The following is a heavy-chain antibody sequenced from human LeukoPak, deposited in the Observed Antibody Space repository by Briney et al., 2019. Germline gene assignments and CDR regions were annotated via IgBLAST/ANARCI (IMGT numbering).Heavy chain of an antibody. CDR1: GFPFSSYW. CDR3: AKDSSLRWIQPDY. D-gene: IGHD5-18*01. V-gene: IGHV3-7*01. J-gene: IGHJ4*02. CDR2: IKEDGSEK. Sequence: GGSLRLSCAASGFPFSSYWMSWVRQAPGKGLEWVANIKEDGSEKYYVDSVKGRFTISRDNAKNTLYLQMNSLRAEDTAVYYCAKDSSLRWIQPDYWGQGTLVTVSS.